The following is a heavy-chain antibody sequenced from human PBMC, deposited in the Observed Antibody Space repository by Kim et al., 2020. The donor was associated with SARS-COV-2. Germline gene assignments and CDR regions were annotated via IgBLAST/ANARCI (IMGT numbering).Heavy chain of an antibody. D-gene: IGHD3-9*01. CDR2: INTNTGNP. CDR1: GYTFTSYA. Sequence: ASVKVSCKASGYTFTSYAMNWVRQAPGQGLEWMGWINTNTGNPTYAQGFTGRFVFSLDTSVSTAYLQISSLKAEDTAVYYCARDLPYYDILTGYYMSTHGYFDSWGQGTLVTVSS. V-gene: IGHV7-4-1*02. CDR3: ARDLPYYDILTGYYMSTHGYFDS. J-gene: IGHJ4*02.